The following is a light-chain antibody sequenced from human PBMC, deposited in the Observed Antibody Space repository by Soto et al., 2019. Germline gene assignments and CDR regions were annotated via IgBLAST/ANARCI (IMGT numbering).Light chain of an antibody. CDR2: DAS. J-gene: IGKJ3*01. Sequence: EIVLTQSPATLSLSPGERATLSCRASQSVSSYLAWNQQNPGQAPRLLIYDASNRATGIPARFSGSRSGTDFTLTISALEPEAFAVYYCQQRSNWPRTFGPGTIVYIK. CDR3: QQRSNWPRT. CDR1: QSVSSY. V-gene: IGKV3-11*01.